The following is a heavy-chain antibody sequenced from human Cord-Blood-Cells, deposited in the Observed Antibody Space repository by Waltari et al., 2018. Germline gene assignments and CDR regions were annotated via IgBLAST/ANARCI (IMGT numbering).Heavy chain of an antibody. D-gene: IGHD1-7*01. J-gene: IGHJ5*02. CDR2: IIPILGIA. CDR1: EGTFSSYA. CDR3: ASDSNWNYDWSAP. V-gene: IGHV1-69*09. Sequence: QVQLVQSGAAVKKPGSSVKVSCKSSEGTFSSYAISWVRQAPGQGLEWMGRIIPILGIANSAQKCQCRVTITADKSTSRAYMELSSLRSEDTAVYYCASDSNWNYDWSAPWGQGTLVTVAS.